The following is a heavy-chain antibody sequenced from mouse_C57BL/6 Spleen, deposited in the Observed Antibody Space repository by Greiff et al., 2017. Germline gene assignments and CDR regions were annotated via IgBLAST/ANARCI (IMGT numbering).Heavy chain of an antibody. V-gene: IGHV1-69*01. J-gene: IGHJ2*01. CDR3: ARFGYGSSYDDY. CDR1: GYTFTSYW. CDR2: IDPSDSYT. D-gene: IGHD1-1*01. Sequence: QVQLQQPGAELVMPGASVKLSCKASGYTFTSYWMHWVKQRPGQGLEWIGEIDPSDSYTNYNQKFKGKATLTVDKSSSTAYVQLSSLTSEDSAVYYCARFGYGSSYDDYWGQGTTLTVSS.